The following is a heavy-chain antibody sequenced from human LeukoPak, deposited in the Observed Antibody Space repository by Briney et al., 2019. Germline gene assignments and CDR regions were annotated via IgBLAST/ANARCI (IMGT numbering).Heavy chain of an antibody. CDR3: AKVVGT. V-gene: IGHV3-23*01. J-gene: IGHJ4*02. Sequence: ETLSLTCAVYGGSFSGYYWSWVRQAPGKGLEWVSAISGSGGSTYYADSVKGRFTISRDNSKNTLYLQMNSLRAEDTAVYYCAKVVGTWGQGTLVTVSS. D-gene: IGHD1-1*01. CDR2: ISGSGGST. CDR1: GGSFSGYY.